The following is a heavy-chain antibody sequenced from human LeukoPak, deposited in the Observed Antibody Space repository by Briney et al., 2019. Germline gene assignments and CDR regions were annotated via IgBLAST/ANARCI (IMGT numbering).Heavy chain of an antibody. CDR2: IKQDGSEK. CDR1: GFPFSSYW. V-gene: IGHV3-7*01. J-gene: IGHJ6*02. Sequence: GSLSLSFAASGFPFSSYWMSWVRPAPGKGLGWVANIKQDGSEKYYVDSVKGRFSISRDNAKNSLYLQMNSLRAEDTAVYYCARVRHYGDQFMDVWGQGTTVTVSS. CDR3: ARVRHYGDQFMDV. D-gene: IGHD4-17*01.